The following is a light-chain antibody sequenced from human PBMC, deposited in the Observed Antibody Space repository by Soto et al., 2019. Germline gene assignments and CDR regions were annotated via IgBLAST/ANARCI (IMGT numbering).Light chain of an antibody. J-gene: IGKJ2*01. Sequence: EIVLTQSPGTLSLSPGEGATLSCRASQSVTGTNLAWYQQRPGQAPRLLIYDAVRRATGIPDRFSGSGSGKDFTLTISRLEPEDFAVYYCHQYGSSLGTFGQGTKVEI. CDR2: DAV. V-gene: IGKV3-20*01. CDR1: QSVTGTN. CDR3: HQYGSSLGT.